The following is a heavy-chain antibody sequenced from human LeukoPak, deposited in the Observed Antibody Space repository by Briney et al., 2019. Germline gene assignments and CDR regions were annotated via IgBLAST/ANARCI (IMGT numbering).Heavy chain of an antibody. CDR3: AREAGYSSGWYSGLRNLDY. J-gene: IGHJ4*02. V-gene: IGHV4-34*01. CDR2: INHNGST. Sequence: PSETLSLTCAVYGGSFSGYYWSWIRQPPGKGLEWIGEINHNGSTNYNPSLKSRVTISVDTSKNQFSLKLSSVTAADTAVYYCAREAGYSSGWYSGLRNLDYWGQGTLVTVSS. D-gene: IGHD6-19*01. CDR1: GGSFSGYY.